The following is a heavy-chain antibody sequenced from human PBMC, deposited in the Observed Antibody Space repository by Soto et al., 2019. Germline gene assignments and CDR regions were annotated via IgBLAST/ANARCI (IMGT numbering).Heavy chain of an antibody. J-gene: IGHJ6*02. V-gene: IGHV3-23*01. CDR1: GFTFSSYA. CDR2: ISGSGGST. CDR3: ARGIQLGEYYYGMDV. D-gene: IGHD5-18*01. Sequence: GGSLRLSCAASGFTFSSYAMSWVRQAPGKGLEWVSAISGSGGSTYYADSVKGRFTISRDNSKNTLYLQMNSLRAEDTAVYYCARGIQLGEYYYGMDVWGQGTTVTVSS.